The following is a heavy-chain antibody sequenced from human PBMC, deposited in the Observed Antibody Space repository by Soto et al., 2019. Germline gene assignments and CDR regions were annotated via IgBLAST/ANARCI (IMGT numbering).Heavy chain of an antibody. Sequence: TSETLSLTCTVSGGSISSYYWSWIRQPPGKGLEWIGYIYYSGSTNYNPSLKSRVTISVDTSKNQFSLKLRSVTAADTAVYYCARGRPQKGGYCSSTSCYSYYYYYMDVWGKGTTVTVSS. CDR3: ARGRPQKGGYCSSTSCYSYYYYYMDV. CDR1: GGSISSYY. J-gene: IGHJ6*03. CDR2: IYYSGST. V-gene: IGHV4-59*01. D-gene: IGHD2-2*01.